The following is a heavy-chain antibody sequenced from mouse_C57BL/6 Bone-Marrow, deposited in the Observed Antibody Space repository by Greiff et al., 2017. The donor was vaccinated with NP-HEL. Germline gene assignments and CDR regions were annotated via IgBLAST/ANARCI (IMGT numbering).Heavy chain of an antibody. CDR2: IDPSDNYA. Sequence: QVQLKQSGAELVKPGASVKLSCKASGYTFTSYWMQWVKQRPGQGLEWIGEIDPSDNYANYNQKFRGKATLTVDTSSSTAYMQLSSLTSEDSAVYYCARPYYDYWGQGTTLTVSS. CDR1: GYTFTSYW. J-gene: IGHJ2*01. D-gene: IGHD1-1*01. V-gene: IGHV1-50*01. CDR3: ARPYYDY.